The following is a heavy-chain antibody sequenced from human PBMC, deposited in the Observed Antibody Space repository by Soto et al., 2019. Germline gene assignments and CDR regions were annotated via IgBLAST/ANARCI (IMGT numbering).Heavy chain of an antibody. Sequence: EVQLVESGGGLVQPGGSLRLSCAASGFTFSSYSMNWVRQAPGKGLEWVSYIRSSSSTIYYADSVKGRFTISRDNAKNALYLQMNSLRDEDTAVYYGARKNTYYYDSSGRMDVWGQGTTVTVSS. CDR1: GFTFSSYS. D-gene: IGHD3-22*01. CDR2: IRSSSSTI. CDR3: ARKNTYYYDSSGRMDV. V-gene: IGHV3-48*02. J-gene: IGHJ6*02.